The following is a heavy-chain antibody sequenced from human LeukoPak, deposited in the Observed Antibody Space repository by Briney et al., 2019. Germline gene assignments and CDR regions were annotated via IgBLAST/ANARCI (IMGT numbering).Heavy chain of an antibody. D-gene: IGHD4-17*01. V-gene: IGHV3-48*01. J-gene: IGHJ4*02. Sequence: GGSLRLSCAASGFTFVSHGMIWVRQAPGKGLERLSYISPGSTTINSADSVKDRFTTSRDKAKSSLFPQMNSLRAEDTAVYYCARVRGPTVTTMYFDYWGQGALVTVPS. CDR2: ISPGSTTI. CDR1: GFTFVSHG. CDR3: ARVRGPTVTTMYFDY.